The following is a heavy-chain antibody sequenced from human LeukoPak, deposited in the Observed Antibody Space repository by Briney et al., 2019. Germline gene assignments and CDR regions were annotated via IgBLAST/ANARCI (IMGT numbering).Heavy chain of an antibody. CDR3: AREPHYYDSSGSNDAFDI. CDR1: GYTFASYG. D-gene: IGHD3-22*01. CDR2: ISAYNGDT. J-gene: IGHJ3*02. Sequence: ASVKVSCKASGYTFASYGITWVRQAPGQGLEWMGWISAYNGDTKYEQKFQGRVTMTTDTSTSTAYMELRSLRSDDTAVYYCAREPHYYDSSGSNDAFDIWGQGTMVTVSS. V-gene: IGHV1-18*01.